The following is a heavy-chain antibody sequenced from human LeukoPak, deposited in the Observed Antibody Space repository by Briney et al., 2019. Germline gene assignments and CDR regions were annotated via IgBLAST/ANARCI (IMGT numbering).Heavy chain of an antibody. D-gene: IGHD3-10*01. CDR2: IASNGGST. J-gene: IGHJ4*02. CDR3: LRDLTGAGDY. V-gene: IGHV3-64D*06. CDR1: GFTFRSYA. Sequence: GGSLRLSCSASGFTFRSYAMQWVRQATGKGLEYVSSIASNGGSTYYADSVKGRVTISRDNSKNTLYLQMSSLGAEDTALYYCLRDLTGAGDYWGQGTLVTVSS.